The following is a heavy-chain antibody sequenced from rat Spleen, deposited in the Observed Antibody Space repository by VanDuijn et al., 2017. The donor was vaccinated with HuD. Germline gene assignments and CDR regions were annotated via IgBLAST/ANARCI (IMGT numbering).Heavy chain of an antibody. CDR2: ISPSGGST. Sequence: EVQLVESGGGLVQPGRSLKLSCAASGFTFSNYDMAWVRQAPTKGLEWVASISPSGGSTYYRDSVKGRFTVSRDNAKSTLYLQMDSLRSEDTATYYCTSYGGYDHYWGQGVMVTVSS. D-gene: IGHD1-11*01. CDR3: TSYGGYDHY. J-gene: IGHJ2*01. CDR1: GFTFSNYD. V-gene: IGHV5-27*01.